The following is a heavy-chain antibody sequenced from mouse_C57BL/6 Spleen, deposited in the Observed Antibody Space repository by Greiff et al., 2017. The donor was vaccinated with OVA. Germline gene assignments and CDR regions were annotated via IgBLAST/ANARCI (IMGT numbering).Heavy chain of an antibody. J-gene: IGHJ1*03. D-gene: IGHD2-3*01. CDR3: TRPRDGFWYFDV. V-gene: IGHV1-5*01. CDR2: IYPGNSDT. Sequence: VHVKQSGTVLARPGASVKMSCKTSGYTFTSYWMHWVKQRPGQGLEWIGAIYPGNSDTSYNQKFKGKAKLTAVTSASTAYMELSSLTNEDSAVCYCTRPRDGFWYFDVWGTGTTVTVSS. CDR1: GYTFTSYW.